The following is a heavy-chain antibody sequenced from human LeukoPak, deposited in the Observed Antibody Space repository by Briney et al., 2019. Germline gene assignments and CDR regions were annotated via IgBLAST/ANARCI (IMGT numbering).Heavy chain of an antibody. D-gene: IGHD6-13*01. V-gene: IGHV3-7*01. CDR2: INQDGSEK. CDR3: ARAPGEIPAGDY. Sequence: GASLRLSCAASGFPLSNFWMSWVRQAPGKGLEWVANINQDGSEKYYVDSMKGRFTISRDNAKNSLYLQMNSLRAEHTAVYYCARAPGEIPAGDYWGQGTLVTVSS. CDR1: GFPLSNFW. J-gene: IGHJ4*02.